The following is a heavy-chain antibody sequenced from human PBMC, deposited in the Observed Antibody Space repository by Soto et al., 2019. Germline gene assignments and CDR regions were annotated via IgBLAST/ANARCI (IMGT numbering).Heavy chain of an antibody. Sequence: QVQLVESGGGVVQPGRSPRLSCAASGFTFSSYGMHWVRQAPGKGLEWVAVIWYDGSNKYYADSVKGRFTISRDNSKNTLYLQMNSLRAEDTAVYYCASQPPSIYYDSSGYMDYWGQGTLVTVSS. J-gene: IGHJ4*02. D-gene: IGHD3-22*01. CDR1: GFTFSSYG. CDR3: ASQPPSIYYDSSGYMDY. CDR2: IWYDGSNK. V-gene: IGHV3-33*01.